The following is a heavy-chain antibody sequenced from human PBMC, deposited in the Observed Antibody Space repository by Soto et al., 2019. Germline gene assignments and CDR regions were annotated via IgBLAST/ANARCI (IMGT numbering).Heavy chain of an antibody. CDR3: ARGSNREQLASGYYYGMDV. V-gene: IGHV4-34*01. J-gene: IGHJ6*02. Sequence: PSATLSLTCAVYGGSFSSYYWSWIRQPPGKGLEWIGEINHSGSTNYNPSLKSRVTISVDTSKNQFSLKLSSVTAADTAVYYCARGSNREQLASGYYYGMDVWGQGTTVTVSS. CDR1: GGSFSSYY. CDR2: INHSGST. D-gene: IGHD6-13*01.